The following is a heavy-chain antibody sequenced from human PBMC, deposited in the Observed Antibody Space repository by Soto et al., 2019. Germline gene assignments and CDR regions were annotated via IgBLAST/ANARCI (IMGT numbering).Heavy chain of an antibody. D-gene: IGHD5-12*01. CDR2: IIPIFGTA. CDR1: GGTFSSYA. V-gene: IGHV1-69*13. Sequence: SVKVSCKSSGGTFSSYAISWVRQAPGQGLEWMGGIIPIFGTANYAQKFQGRVTITADESTSTAYMELSSLRSEDTAVYYCARDSGRGYNPYYYYYGMDVWGQGTTVTVSS. CDR3: ARDSGRGYNPYYYYYGMDV. J-gene: IGHJ6*02.